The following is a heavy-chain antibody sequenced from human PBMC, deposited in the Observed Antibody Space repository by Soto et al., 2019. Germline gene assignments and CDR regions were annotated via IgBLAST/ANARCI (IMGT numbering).Heavy chain of an antibody. CDR1: VCSFIGYD. Sequence: SSTXSLTCSVAVCSFIGYDFILLRHPPGKGLEWIGKINHNGITNYNSSLMSRVTISLETSKNQFSLNLISVTAADTAVYYCARTMRLVASNRNYNYF. CDR2: INHNGIT. CDR3: ARTMRLVASNRNYNYF. J-gene: IGHJ2*01. D-gene: IGHD1-7*01. V-gene: IGHV4-34*01.